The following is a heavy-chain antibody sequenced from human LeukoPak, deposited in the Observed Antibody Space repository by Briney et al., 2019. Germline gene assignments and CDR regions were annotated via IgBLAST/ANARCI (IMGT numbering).Heavy chain of an antibody. CDR2: INPSGGST. CDR3: ARQGTYSSAIGMGY. V-gene: IGHV1-46*02. CDR1: GYTFNNHY. D-gene: IGHD6-19*01. J-gene: IGHJ4*02. Sequence: ASVKVSCTASGYTFNNHYMYWVRQAPGQGLEWMGVINPSGGSTSYAQKFQGRVTMTRDTSTRTVYMEVNSLRSEDTAVYYCARQGTYSSAIGMGYWGQGTLVTVSS.